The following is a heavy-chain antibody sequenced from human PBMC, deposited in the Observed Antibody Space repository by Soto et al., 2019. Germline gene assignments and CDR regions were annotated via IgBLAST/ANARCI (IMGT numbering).Heavy chain of an antibody. CDR2: IRSKANSYAT. CDR3: TSYPGYSSSIWFDP. V-gene: IGHV3-73*01. Sequence: GGSLRLSCAASGFTFSGSAMHWVRQASGKGLEWVGRIRSKANSYATAYAASVKGRFTISRDDSKNTAYLQMNSLKTEDTAVYYCTSYPGYSSSIWFDPWGQGTLVTVSS. J-gene: IGHJ5*02. D-gene: IGHD6-6*01. CDR1: GFTFSGSA.